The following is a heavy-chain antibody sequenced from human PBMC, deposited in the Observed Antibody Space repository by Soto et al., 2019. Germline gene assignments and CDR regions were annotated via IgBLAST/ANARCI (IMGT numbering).Heavy chain of an antibody. V-gene: IGHV3-74*03. J-gene: IGHJ4*02. CDR3: AKLGGGFGYCSSTSCYGFDY. CDR1: GFTFSTYW. D-gene: IGHD2-2*03. Sequence: EVQLVESGGGLVQPGGSLRLSCAASGFTFSTYWMHWVRQTPGKGLVWVSRIDAAGSVTTYADSVKGRFTISRDNAKNTLYLQMNSLRAEDTALYYCAKLGGGFGYCSSTSCYGFDYWGQGDLVAVSS. CDR2: IDAAGSVT.